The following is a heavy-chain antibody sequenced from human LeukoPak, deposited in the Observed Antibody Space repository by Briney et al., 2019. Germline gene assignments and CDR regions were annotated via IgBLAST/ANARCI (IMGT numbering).Heavy chain of an antibody. CDR2: IDWNGGST. CDR3: ARVPLMVYDNWFDP. D-gene: IGHD2-8*01. Sequence: PGGSLRLSCAASGFTLVRQAPGKGLERVSGIDWNGGSTGYADSVKGRFTISRDNAKNSLYLQMNSLRAEDTALYYCARVPLMVYDNWFDPWGQGTLVTVSS. V-gene: IGHV3-20*04. J-gene: IGHJ5*02. CDR1: GFTL.